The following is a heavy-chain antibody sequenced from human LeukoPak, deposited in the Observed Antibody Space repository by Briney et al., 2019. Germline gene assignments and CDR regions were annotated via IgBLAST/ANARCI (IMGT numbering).Heavy chain of an antibody. J-gene: IGHJ4*02. CDR1: GGSISSGDYY. D-gene: IGHD1-1*01. V-gene: IGHV4-30-4*08. CDR2: IYYSGSS. CDR3: ATLRPELEEGIGY. Sequence: PSQTLSLTCTVSGGSISSGDYYWSWIRQPPGKGLEWIGYIYYSGSSFYNPSLKSRLTISVDTSKNHFSLNLSSVTAADTAVYYCATLRPELEEGIGYWGQGTLVTVSS.